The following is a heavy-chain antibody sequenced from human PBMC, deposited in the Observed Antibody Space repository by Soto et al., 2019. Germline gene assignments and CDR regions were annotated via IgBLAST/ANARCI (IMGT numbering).Heavy chain of an antibody. V-gene: IGHV3-30-3*01. CDR2: ISYDGSNK. Sequence: QVQLVESGGGVVQPGRSLRLSCAASGFTFSSYAMHWVRQAPGKGLEWVAVISYDGSNKYYADSVKGRFTISRDNSKNTLYLQMNSLRAEDTAVYYCARDGRFRWNLGWFDPWGQGTLVTVSS. D-gene: IGHD1-7*01. J-gene: IGHJ5*02. CDR1: GFTFSSYA. CDR3: ARDGRFRWNLGWFDP.